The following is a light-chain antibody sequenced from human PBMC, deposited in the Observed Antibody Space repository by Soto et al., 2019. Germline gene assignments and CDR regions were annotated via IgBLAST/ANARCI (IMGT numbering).Light chain of an antibody. V-gene: IGKV1-27*01. J-gene: IGKJ4*01. Sequence: EIQMTQSPSSLSASVGDRVTITCRASQDISNSLAWYQQKPGKVPKVLIYATSILQSGVPARFSGSGSGTDFTLTISSLQPEDVATYYYQHYNSAPLTFGGGTNVEI. CDR3: QHYNSAPLT. CDR2: ATS. CDR1: QDISNS.